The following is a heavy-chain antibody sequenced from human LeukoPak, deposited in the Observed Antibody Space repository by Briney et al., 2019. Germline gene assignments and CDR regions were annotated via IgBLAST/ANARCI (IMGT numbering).Heavy chain of an antibody. D-gene: IGHD2-21*02. CDR2: INAGNGNT. Sequence: ASVKVSCKASGYTFTSYAMHWVRQAPGQRLEWMGWINAGNGNTKYSQKFQGRVTITRDTSASTAYMELSSLRSEDTAVYYCARGRVSVTGYYFAMDVWGQGTTVTVSS. V-gene: IGHV1-3*01. CDR3: ARGRVSVTGYYFAMDV. CDR1: GYTFTSYA. J-gene: IGHJ6*02.